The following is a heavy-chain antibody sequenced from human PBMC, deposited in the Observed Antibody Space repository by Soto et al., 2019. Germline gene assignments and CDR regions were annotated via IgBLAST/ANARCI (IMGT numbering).Heavy chain of an antibody. V-gene: IGHV1-69*06. Sequence: VASVKVSCKASGGTFSSYAISWVRQAPGQGLEWMGGIIPIFGTANYAQKFQGRVTITADKSTSTAYMELSSLRSEDTAVYYCASDSEHIVVVTAMNYWGQGTLVTVSS. D-gene: IGHD2-21*02. CDR3: ASDSEHIVVVTAMNY. J-gene: IGHJ4*02. CDR2: IIPIFGTA. CDR1: GGTFSSYA.